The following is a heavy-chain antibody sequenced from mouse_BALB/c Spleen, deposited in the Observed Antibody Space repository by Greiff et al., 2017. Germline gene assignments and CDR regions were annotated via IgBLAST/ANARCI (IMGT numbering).Heavy chain of an antibody. Sequence: EVKLVESGGGLVKPGGSLKLSCAASGFTFSSYAMSWVRQSPEKRLEWVAEISSGGSYTYYPDTVTGRFTISRDNANNTLYLEMSSLRSEDPAMYYCASSHWAHYFDYWGQGTTLTVSS. J-gene: IGHJ2*01. CDR2: ISSGGSYT. CDR1: GFTFSSYA. CDR3: ASSHWAHYFDY. V-gene: IGHV5-9-4*01. D-gene: IGHD4-1*01.